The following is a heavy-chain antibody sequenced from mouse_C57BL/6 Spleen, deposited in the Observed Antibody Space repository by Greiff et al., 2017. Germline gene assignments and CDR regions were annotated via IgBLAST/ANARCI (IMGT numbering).Heavy chain of an antibody. V-gene: IGHV5-4*01. J-gene: IGHJ2*01. CDR2: ISDGGSYT. D-gene: IGHD1-1*01. Sequence: EVKVIESGGGLVKPGGSLKLSCAASGFTFSSYAMSWVRQTPEKRLEWVATISDGGSYTYYPDNVKGRFTISRDNAKNNLYLQMSQLKSEDTAMYYCARDAPFITTVVDYFDYWGQGTTLTVSS. CDR3: ARDAPFITTVVDYFDY. CDR1: GFTFSSYA.